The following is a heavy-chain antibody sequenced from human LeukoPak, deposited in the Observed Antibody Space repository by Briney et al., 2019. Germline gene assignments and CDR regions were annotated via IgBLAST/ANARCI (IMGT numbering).Heavy chain of an antibody. Sequence: ASVKVSCKASGYTFTGYYMHWVRQAPGQGLEWMGWINPNSGGTNYAQKFQGRVTMTRDTSISTAYMELSRLRSDDTAVYYCAREGGDCSGGSCYYYYGMDVWGQGTTVTVSS. V-gene: IGHV1-2*02. CDR2: INPNSGGT. CDR3: AREGGDCSGGSCYYYYGMDV. D-gene: IGHD2-15*01. CDR1: GYTFTGYY. J-gene: IGHJ6*02.